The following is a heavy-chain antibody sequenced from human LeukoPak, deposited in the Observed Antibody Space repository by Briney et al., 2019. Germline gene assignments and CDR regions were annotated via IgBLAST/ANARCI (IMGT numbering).Heavy chain of an antibody. V-gene: IGHV1-24*01. Sequence: ATVTLSCKVSGDTLTEFYMHWVRQAPGKGLEWMGGFYTDDGDKIYPSIIQRRVTLTDDSSTDTAYMELSSLRSEDTAVYYCATRNRGYSYGYWFDPWGQGTLVTVSS. CDR3: ATRNRGYSYGYWFDP. CDR2: FYTDDGDK. D-gene: IGHD5-18*01. CDR1: GDTLTEFY. J-gene: IGHJ5*02.